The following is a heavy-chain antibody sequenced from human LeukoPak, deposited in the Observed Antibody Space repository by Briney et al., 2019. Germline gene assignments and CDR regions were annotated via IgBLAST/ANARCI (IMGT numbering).Heavy chain of an antibody. CDR2: IIPIFGTA. V-gene: IGHV1-69*13. CDR1: GGTFSSYA. CDR3: ARRVPYGSGIIGVDY. D-gene: IGHD3-10*01. Sequence: SVKVSCKASGGTFSSYAISWVRQAPGQGLEWMGGIIPIFGTANYAQKFQGRVTITADESTSTAYMELSSLRSEDTAVYYYARRVPYGSGIIGVDYWGQGTLVTVSS. J-gene: IGHJ4*02.